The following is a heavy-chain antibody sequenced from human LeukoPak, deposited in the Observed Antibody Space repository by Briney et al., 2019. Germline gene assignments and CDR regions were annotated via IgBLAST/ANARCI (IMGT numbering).Heavy chain of an antibody. CDR1: GFTFSSYA. J-gene: IGHJ4*02. D-gene: IGHD4-17*01. CDR2: ISYDGSNK. Sequence: GGPLRLSCAASGFTFSSYAMHWVGHAPGKGLVWVAVISYDGSNKYYADSVKGRFTISRDNSKNTLYLQMNSLRAEDTAVYYCARDGYGDLGPYYFDYRGQGTLVTVSS. V-gene: IGHV3-30-3*01. CDR3: ARDGYGDLGPYYFDY.